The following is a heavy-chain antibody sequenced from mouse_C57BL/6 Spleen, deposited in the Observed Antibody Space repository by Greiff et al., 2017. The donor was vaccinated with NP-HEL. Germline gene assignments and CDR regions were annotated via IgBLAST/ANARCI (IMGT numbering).Heavy chain of an antibody. CDR3: ARERRDFYFDY. J-gene: IGHJ2*01. V-gene: IGHV1-82*01. Sequence: VQLQQSGPELVKPGASVKISCKASGYAFSSSWMNWVKQRPGKGLEWIGRIYPGDGDTNYNGKFKGKATLTADKSSSTAYMQLSSLTSEDSAVYCGARERRDFYFDYWGQGTTLTVSS. CDR1: GYAFSSSW. CDR2: IYPGDGDT.